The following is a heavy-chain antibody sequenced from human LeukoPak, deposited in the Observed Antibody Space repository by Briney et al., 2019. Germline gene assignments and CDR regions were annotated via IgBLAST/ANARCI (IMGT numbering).Heavy chain of an antibody. Sequence: NPSETLSLTCAVYGGSLSGYYWSWIRQSPGKGLEWIGEINDSGSTNYNPSLKSRVTISVDTSKNQFSLKLSSVTAADTAVYYCARLVRGVHMDVWGKGTTVTISS. CDR3: ARLVRGVHMDV. CDR1: GGSLSGYY. V-gene: IGHV4-34*01. J-gene: IGHJ6*03. CDR2: INDSGST. D-gene: IGHD3-10*01.